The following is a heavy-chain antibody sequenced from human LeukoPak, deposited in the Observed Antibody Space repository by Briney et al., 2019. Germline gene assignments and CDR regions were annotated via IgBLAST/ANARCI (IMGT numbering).Heavy chain of an antibody. D-gene: IGHD2-15*01. CDR2: IYYSGST. V-gene: IGHV4-59*12. J-gene: IGHJ3*02. CDR3: ARARLGYCSGGSCYNGAFDI. Sequence: SETLSLTCTVSGGSISSYYWSWIRQPPGKGLEWIGYIYYSGSTNYNPSLKSRVTISVDKSKNQFSLKLSSVTAADTAVYYCARARLGYCSGGSCYNGAFDIWGQGTMVTVSS. CDR1: GGSISSYY.